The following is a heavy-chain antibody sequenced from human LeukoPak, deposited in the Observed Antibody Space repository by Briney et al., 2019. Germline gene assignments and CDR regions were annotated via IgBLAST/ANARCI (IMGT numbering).Heavy chain of an antibody. Sequence: GRSLRLSCAASGFTFDDYAMHWVRQAPGKGLEWVSGISWNSGSIGYADSVKGRFTISRDNAKNSLYLQMNSLRAEDTALYYCARVSVGRYYFDNWGQGTPVTVS. D-gene: IGHD1-14*01. J-gene: IGHJ4*02. CDR1: GFTFDDYA. CDR3: ARVSVGRYYFDN. CDR2: ISWNSGSI. V-gene: IGHV3-9*01.